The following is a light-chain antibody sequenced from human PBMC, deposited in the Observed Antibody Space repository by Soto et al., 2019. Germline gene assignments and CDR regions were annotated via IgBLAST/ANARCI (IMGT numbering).Light chain of an antibody. CDR2: SAS. CDR1: QSGASN. J-gene: IGKJ2*01. V-gene: IGKV3-15*01. Sequence: IVMTQSPVTLSVSPGEGAALSCRASQSGASNLAWYQQRPGQAPRLLIYSASTMVTGIPARLSVSGSGTEFTLTICGLQPDNFAIYYCQKYDTWPMYTFGQGTKLEIK. CDR3: QKYDTWPMYT.